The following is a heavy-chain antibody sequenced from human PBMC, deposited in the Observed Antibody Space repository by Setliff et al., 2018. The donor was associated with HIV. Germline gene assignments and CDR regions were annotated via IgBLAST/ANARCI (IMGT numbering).Heavy chain of an antibody. CDR3: AKDVCSGAYCYAYYYYGMDV. CDR1: GFTFSSYA. V-gene: IGHV3-23*01. D-gene: IGHD2-15*01. Sequence: PGGSLRLSCAASGFTFSSYAMSWVRQAPGKGLEWVSAISGSGGSTYYADSVRGRFTISRDNSKNTLYLQMNSLRAEDTAVYYCAKDVCSGAYCYAYYYYGMDVWGQGTMVTVSS. CDR2: ISGSGGST. J-gene: IGHJ6*02.